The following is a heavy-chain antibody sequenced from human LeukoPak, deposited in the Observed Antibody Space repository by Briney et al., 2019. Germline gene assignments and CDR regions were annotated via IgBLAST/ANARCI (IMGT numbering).Heavy chain of an antibody. CDR3: ASAPDYYDSSGYYFDY. CDR1: GYTFTSYG. D-gene: IGHD3-22*01. V-gene: IGHV1-18*01. J-gene: IGHJ4*02. CDR2: ISAYNGNT. Sequence: ASVKVSCKASGYTFTSYGISWVRQAPGQGLEWMGWISAYNGNTNYAQKLQGRVTMTTDTSTSTAYMELRSLRSDDTAVYYCASAPDYYDSSGYYFDYWGQGTLVTVSS.